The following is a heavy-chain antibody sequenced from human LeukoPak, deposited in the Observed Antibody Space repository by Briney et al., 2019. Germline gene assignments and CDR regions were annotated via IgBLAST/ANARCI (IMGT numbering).Heavy chain of an antibody. V-gene: IGHV1-2*02. J-gene: IGHJ4*02. CDR2: INPNNGAT. CDR3: AIFSLAATGNSPY. D-gene: IGHD6-13*01. Sequence: ASVKVSCKASGYTFTDYPIHWVRQAPGQGLEWVGYINPNNGATNSPQKVQGRAALTRDTSSSTAYMELRRLTSGDTAVYYCAIFSLAATGNSPYWGQGSLVTVSS. CDR1: GYTFTDYP.